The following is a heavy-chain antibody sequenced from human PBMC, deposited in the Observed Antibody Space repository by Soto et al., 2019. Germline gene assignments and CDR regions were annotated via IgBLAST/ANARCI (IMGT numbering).Heavy chain of an antibody. CDR2: ISGSGGRT. CDR3: AKGGYYSLFDI. D-gene: IGHD3-16*01. J-gene: IGHJ3*02. V-gene: IGHV3-23*01. CDR1: GFPFSSYA. Sequence: GGSLRLSCVASGFPFSSYAMSWVRQTPGKGLEWVSGISGSGGRTYYADSVKGRFTISRDDSNNTLSLQMHILRVEDTAVYFCAKGGYYSLFDIWGQGTMVTVSS.